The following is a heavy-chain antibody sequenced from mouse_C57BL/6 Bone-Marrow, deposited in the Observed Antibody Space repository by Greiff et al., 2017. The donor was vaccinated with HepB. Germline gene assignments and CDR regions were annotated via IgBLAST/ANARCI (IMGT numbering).Heavy chain of an antibody. Sequence: VQLQQSGPGLVQPSQSLSITCTVSGFSLTSYGVHWVRQSPGKGLEWLGVIWSGGSTDYNAAFISRLSISKDNSKSQVFFKMSSLQADDTAIYYCARILITTVAMDYWGQGTSVTVSS. V-gene: IGHV2-2*01. CDR3: ARILITTVAMDY. D-gene: IGHD1-2*01. CDR1: GFSLTSYG. J-gene: IGHJ4*01. CDR2: IWSGGST.